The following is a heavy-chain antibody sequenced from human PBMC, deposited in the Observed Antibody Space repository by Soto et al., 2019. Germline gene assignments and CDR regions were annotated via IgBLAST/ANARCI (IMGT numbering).Heavy chain of an antibody. CDR2: IWYDGSKK. Sequence: GWSLRLSCAASGFTFSNYGMHWVRQAPGKGPEWVAVIWYDGSKKYYADSVKGRFAISRDNSKNKLYLQMNSLRAEDKAVYYCERSLEADSSGYYGPTERSSPFYWGPGTMVTVAA. D-gene: IGHD3-22*01. CDR3: ERSLEADSSGYYGPTERSSPFY. V-gene: IGHV3-33*01. CDR1: GFTFSNYG. J-gene: IGHJ4*02.